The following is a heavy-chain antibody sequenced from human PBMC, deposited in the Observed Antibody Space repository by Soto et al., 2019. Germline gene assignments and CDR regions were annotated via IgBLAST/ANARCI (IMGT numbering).Heavy chain of an antibody. CDR3: AREGIAATIDY. Sequence: SETLSLTCTVSGGSVSSGSCYWSWIRQPPGKGLEWIGYIYYSGSTNYNPSLKSRVTISVDTSKNQFSLKLSSVTAADTAVYYCAREGIAATIDYWGQGTLVTV. CDR1: GGSVSSGSCY. D-gene: IGHD6-25*01. J-gene: IGHJ4*02. CDR2: IYYSGST. V-gene: IGHV4-61*01.